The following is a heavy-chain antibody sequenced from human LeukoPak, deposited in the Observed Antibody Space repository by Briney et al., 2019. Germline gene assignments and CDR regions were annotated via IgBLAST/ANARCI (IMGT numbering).Heavy chain of an antibody. V-gene: IGHV3-20*04. CDR3: AKDTHYDILTGYSHYFDY. D-gene: IGHD3-9*01. CDR1: GFIFDDYG. Sequence: RPGGSLRPSCAASGFIFDDYGMSWVRQAPGKGLEWVSGINWNGGSTGYADSVKGRFTISRDNAKNSLYLQMNSLRAEDTALYYCAKDTHYDILTGYSHYFDYWGQGTLVTVSS. CDR2: INWNGGST. J-gene: IGHJ4*02.